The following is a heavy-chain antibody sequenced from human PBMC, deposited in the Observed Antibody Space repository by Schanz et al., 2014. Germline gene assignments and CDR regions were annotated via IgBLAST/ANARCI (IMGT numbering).Heavy chain of an antibody. Sequence: EVQLVESGGDLVQPGRPLRLSCAASGFTFSSYSMNWVRQAPGKGLEWVSSISSSSSYIYYADSVKGRFTISRDNAKNSLYLQMNSLRAEDTAVYYCARVVRLAYCGGDCYSGGYFDLWGRGTLVTVSS. V-gene: IGHV3-21*02. D-gene: IGHD2-21*01. CDR2: ISSSSSYI. CDR1: GFTFSSYS. CDR3: ARVVRLAYCGGDCYSGGYFDL. J-gene: IGHJ2*01.